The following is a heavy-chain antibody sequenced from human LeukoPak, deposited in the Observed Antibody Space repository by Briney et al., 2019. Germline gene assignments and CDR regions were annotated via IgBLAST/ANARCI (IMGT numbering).Heavy chain of an antibody. J-gene: IGHJ4*02. CDR2: ISTSGSYT. CDR3: ARSLFPFFDY. V-gene: IGHV3-11*06. D-gene: IGHD3-3*01. Sequence: GGSLRLSCVASGFTFRDHYMSWIRQAPGEGLEWISYISTSGSYTNYGDSVKGRFTISRDNAKNSLYLQMNSLRAEDTAIYHCARSLFPFFDYWGQGSLVTVSS. CDR1: GFTFRDHY.